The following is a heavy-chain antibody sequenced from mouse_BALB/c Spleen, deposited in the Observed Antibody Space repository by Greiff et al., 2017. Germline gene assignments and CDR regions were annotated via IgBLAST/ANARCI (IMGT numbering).Heavy chain of an antibody. CDR2: IYPGNSDT. D-gene: IGHD1-1*01. CDR1: GYSFTSYW. Sequence: EVQLQESGTVLARPGASVKMSCKASGYSFTSYWMHWVKQRPGQGLEWIGAIYPGNSDTSYNQKFKGKAKLTAVTSASTAYMELSSLTNEDSAVYYCTKPLYYGSSYDYWGQGTTLTVSS. V-gene: IGHV1-5*01. J-gene: IGHJ2*01. CDR3: TKPLYYGSSYDY.